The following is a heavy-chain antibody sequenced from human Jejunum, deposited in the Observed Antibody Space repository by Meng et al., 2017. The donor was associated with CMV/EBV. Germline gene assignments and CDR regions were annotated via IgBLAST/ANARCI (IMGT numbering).Heavy chain of an antibody. D-gene: IGHD7-27*01. V-gene: IGHV4-31*02. CDR1: GGSKTSGGHS. CDR2: IYSGGST. Sequence: GGSKTSGGHSGAWIRQFQGKGLEWIGYIYSGGSTNYNPPLKSRVATLLDTSKNEFSLKLTAVTVADTAIYYCARGCPLTGTWWFDPWGPGTLVTVSS. CDR3: ARGCPLTGTWWFDP. J-gene: IGHJ5*02.